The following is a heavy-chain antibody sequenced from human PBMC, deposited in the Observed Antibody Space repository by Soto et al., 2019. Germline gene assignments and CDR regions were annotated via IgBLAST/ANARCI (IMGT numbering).Heavy chain of an antibody. CDR1: GFTFSSYS. CDR3: ARDLTTDGVYNYYYYGMDV. J-gene: IGHJ6*02. CDR2: ISSSSSYI. V-gene: IGHV3-21*01. D-gene: IGHD1-1*01. Sequence: SLRLSCAASGFTFSSYSMNWVRQAPGKGLEWVSSISSSSSYIYYADSVKGRFTISRDNAKNSLYLQMNSLRAEDTAVYYCARDLTTDGVYNYYYYGMDVWGQGTTVTVSS.